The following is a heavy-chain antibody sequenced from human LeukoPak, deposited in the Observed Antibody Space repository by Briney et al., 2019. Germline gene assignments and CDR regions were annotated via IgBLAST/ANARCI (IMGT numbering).Heavy chain of an antibody. CDR3: ARPSTVTYRDVFDL. J-gene: IGHJ3*01. Sequence: PGGSLRLSCVASGFTFNKYWMNWVRQDPGKGLEWVANIKQDGSEKYYVESVRGRFAISRDDAKNSLYLQMNSLRAEDTAVYYCARPSTVTYRDVFDLWGQGTMVTVCS. CDR2: IKQDGSEK. V-gene: IGHV3-7*01. CDR1: GFTFNKYW. D-gene: IGHD4-17*01.